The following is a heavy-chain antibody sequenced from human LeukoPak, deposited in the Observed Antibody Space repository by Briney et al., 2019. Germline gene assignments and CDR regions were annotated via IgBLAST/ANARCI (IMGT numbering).Heavy chain of an antibody. CDR3: ARDRANYYYYYGMDV. Sequence: GGSLRLSCAASGFTFSSYWMSWVRQAPGKGLEGVANIKQDGSEKYYVDSLKGRFTISRDKAKNSLYLQMNSLRGEGTAVYYCARDRANYYYYYGMDVWGQGTTVTVSS. J-gene: IGHJ6*02. CDR1: GFTFSSYW. CDR2: IKQDGSEK. V-gene: IGHV3-7*01.